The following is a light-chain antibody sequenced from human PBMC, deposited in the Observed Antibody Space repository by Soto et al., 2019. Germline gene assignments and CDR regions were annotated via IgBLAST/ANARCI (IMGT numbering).Light chain of an antibody. Sequence: AGVTQEPSLTVSPGVTVTLTCGSSTGAGTNGHYPYWFQQKPGQAPRTLIYDTTNRHSWTPARFSGSLLGGKAALTLSGAQPEDEAEYYCLLSYNGPYVFGTGTKVTVL. CDR2: DTT. V-gene: IGLV7-46*01. J-gene: IGLJ1*01. CDR1: TGAGTNGHY. CDR3: LLSYNGPYV.